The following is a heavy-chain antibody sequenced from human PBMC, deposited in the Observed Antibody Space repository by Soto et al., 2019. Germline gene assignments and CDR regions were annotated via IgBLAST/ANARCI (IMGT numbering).Heavy chain of an antibody. CDR2: ISSSSSYI. D-gene: IGHD6-13*01. Sequence: GGSLRLSCAASGFTFSSYSMNWVRQAPGKGLEWVSSISSSSSYIYYADSVKGRFTISRDNAKNSLYLQMNSLRAEDTAVYYCARDEVEADDAFEIWGQGTMVTVSS. J-gene: IGHJ3*02. CDR3: ARDEVEADDAFEI. V-gene: IGHV3-21*01. CDR1: GFTFSSYS.